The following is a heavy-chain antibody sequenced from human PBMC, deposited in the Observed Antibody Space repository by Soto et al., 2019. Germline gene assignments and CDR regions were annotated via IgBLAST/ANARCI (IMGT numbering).Heavy chain of an antibody. CDR1: GCAFSSYA. CDR3: AYDFWSGYSYYYGMDV. CDR2: IIPIFGTA. V-gene: IGHV1-69*13. J-gene: IGHJ6*02. D-gene: IGHD3-3*01. Sequence: GAAVTVSCKPSGCAFSSYAISWVQQAPGQGLEWMGGIIPIFGTANYAQKFQGRVTITADESTSTAYMELSSLRSEDTAVYYCAYDFWSGYSYYYGMDVWGQGTTVTVS.